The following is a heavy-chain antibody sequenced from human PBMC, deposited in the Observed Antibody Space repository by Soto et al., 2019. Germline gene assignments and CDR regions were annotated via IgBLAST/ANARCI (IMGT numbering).Heavy chain of an antibody. CDR1: GGSFSGYY. CDR2: INHSGST. J-gene: IGHJ4*02. V-gene: IGHV4-34*01. CDR3: ASKTTVTYDY. D-gene: IGHD4-17*01. Sequence: PSETLSLTCAVYGGSFSGYYWSWIRQPPGKGLEWIGEINHSGSTNYNPSLKSRVTISVDTSKNQFSPKLSFVTAADTAVYYCASKTTVTYDYWGQGTLVTVSS.